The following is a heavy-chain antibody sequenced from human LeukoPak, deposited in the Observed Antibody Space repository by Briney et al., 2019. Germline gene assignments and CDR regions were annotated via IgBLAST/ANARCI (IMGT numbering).Heavy chain of an antibody. Sequence: PGGSLRLSCAASGFTFSGYWMSWVRQTPGKGLEWVANIKHDGSDKYYVDSVKGRFTISRDNAKSSLYLQMNSLRAEDTAVYYCARGRYWGQGTLVTVSS. CDR1: GFTFSGYW. J-gene: IGHJ4*02. V-gene: IGHV3-7*01. CDR2: IKHDGSDK. CDR3: ARGRY.